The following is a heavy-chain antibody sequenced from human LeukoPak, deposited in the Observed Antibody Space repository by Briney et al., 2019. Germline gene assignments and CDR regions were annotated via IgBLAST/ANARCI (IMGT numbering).Heavy chain of an antibody. V-gene: IGHV3-7*03. CDR3: ARDPCHGALDY. D-gene: IGHD2-2*01. Sequence: GGSLRLSCVASGFTFSSSWMSWVRRAPGKGLEWVANIKQDGTEEYYVDSVRGRFSLSKNNAKNSLYLQMNSLRAEDTAVYYCARDPCHGALDYWGQGALVTVSS. J-gene: IGHJ4*02. CDR1: GFTFSSSW. CDR2: IKQDGTEE.